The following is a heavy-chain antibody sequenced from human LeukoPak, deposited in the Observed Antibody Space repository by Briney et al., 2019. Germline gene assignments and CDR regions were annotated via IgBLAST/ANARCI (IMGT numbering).Heavy chain of an antibody. CDR1: GYTFTSYA. Sequence: ASVKVSCKASGYTFTSYAMNWVRQAPGQGPEWMGWINTNTGNPTYAQGFTGRFVFSLDTSVSTAYLQISSLKAEDTAVYYCARDFLRGYYYEDNFNFDYWGQGTLVTVSS. J-gene: IGHJ4*02. CDR3: ARDFLRGYYYEDNFNFDY. D-gene: IGHD3-22*01. CDR2: INTNTGNP. V-gene: IGHV7-4-1*02.